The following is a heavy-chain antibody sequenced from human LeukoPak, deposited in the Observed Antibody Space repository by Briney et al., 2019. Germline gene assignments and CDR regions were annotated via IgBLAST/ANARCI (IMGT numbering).Heavy chain of an antibody. CDR2: INPSGGST. J-gene: IGHJ3*02. CDR1: GYTFTDYY. Sequence: ASVKVSCKASGYTFTDYYMHWVRQAPGQGLERMGIINPSGGSTSYAQKFQGRVTMTRDMSTSTVYMELSSLRSEDTAVYYCASNYDRSGYYHPSDAFDIWGQGTMVTVSS. D-gene: IGHD3-22*01. V-gene: IGHV1-46*01. CDR3: ASNYDRSGYYHPSDAFDI.